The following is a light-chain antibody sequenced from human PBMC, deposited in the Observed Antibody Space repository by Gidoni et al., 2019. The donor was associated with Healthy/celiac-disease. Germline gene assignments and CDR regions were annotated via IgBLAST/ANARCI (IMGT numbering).Light chain of an antibody. CDR2: AAS. CDR3: QQSYSTPPRT. J-gene: IGKJ1*01. Sequence: DIQMTQSPSSLSASAGDRVTITCRASQSISSYLNWYQQKPGKAPKLLIYAASSLESGVPSRFSGSGSGTDVTLTISSLQPEDFATYYCQQSYSTPPRTFGQGTKVEIK. CDR1: QSISSY. V-gene: IGKV1-39*01.